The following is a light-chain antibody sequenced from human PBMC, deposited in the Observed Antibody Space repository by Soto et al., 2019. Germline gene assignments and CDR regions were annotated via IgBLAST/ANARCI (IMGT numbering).Light chain of an antibody. CDR3: GSWDSSLSAYV. J-gene: IGLJ1*01. CDR1: SSNIGGNS. V-gene: IGLV1-51*01. CDR2: DDD. Sequence: QSVMTQPPSVSAAPGQKVTISCSGSSSNIGGNSVSWYLQLPGTAPKLLIYDDDKRPSGIADRFSGSKSGTSATLGITGSQTGDEADYYCGSWDSSLSAYVFATGTKVTVL.